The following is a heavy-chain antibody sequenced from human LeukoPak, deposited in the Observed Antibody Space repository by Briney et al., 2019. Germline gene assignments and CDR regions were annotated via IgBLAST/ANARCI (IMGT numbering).Heavy chain of an antibody. CDR1: GASISSYY. J-gene: IGHJ3*02. CDR3: ARDRSDQYAFDI. V-gene: IGHV4-59*01. D-gene: IGHD2-2*01. Sequence: PSETLSLTCTVSGASISSYYWSWIRQPPGKGLQWIGYIYYTGTSNYNPSLKSRVTMSVDTSKSQFSLKLRSVTAADTAVYYCARDRSDQYAFDIWGQGTMVTVSS. CDR2: IYYTGTS.